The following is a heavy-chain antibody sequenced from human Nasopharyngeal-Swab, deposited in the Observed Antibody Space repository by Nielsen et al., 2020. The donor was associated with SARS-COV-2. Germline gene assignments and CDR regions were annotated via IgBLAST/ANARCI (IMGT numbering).Heavy chain of an antibody. J-gene: IGHJ5*02. Sequence: SATLSLTCAVYGGSFSGYYWSCIRQPPGKGLEWIGEVNHSGSTNYNPSLKSRGTISVDTTKKQFSLKLSSVTAADTAVYYCARGKNYVWGTYSYNGWFDPWGQGTLVTVSS. CDR1: GGSFSGYY. V-gene: IGHV4-34*01. CDR3: ARGKNYVWGTYSYNGWFDP. D-gene: IGHD3-16*02. CDR2: VNHSGST.